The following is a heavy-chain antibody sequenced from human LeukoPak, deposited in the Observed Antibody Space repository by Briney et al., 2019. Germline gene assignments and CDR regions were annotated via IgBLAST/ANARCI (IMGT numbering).Heavy chain of an antibody. CDR2: IHHSGST. Sequence: PSETLSLTCTVSGGSISSPTYYWAWIRQPPGQELEWIKTIHHSGSTYDNPSLKSRFTMSVDTSKNQFFLNLSSVTAADTAVCYCARLGGYHDPPDYWGQGTLVTVSS. V-gene: IGHV4-39*01. J-gene: IGHJ4*02. CDR3: ARLGGYHDPPDY. D-gene: IGHD3-16*02. CDR1: GGSISSPTYY.